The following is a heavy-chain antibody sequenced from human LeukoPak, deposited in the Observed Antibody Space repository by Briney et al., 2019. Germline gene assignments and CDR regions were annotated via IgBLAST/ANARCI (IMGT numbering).Heavy chain of an antibody. CDR3: ARGGTVYDSILEDAFDI. CDR2: MNPNSGNT. Sequence: ASVKVSCKASGYTFTNYDINGVRQATGQGLEWMGWMNPNSGNTGYAQELQGRVTMTRNSSISTAFMELSSLRSEDTAVYYCARGGTVYDSILEDAFDIWGQGTMVTVSS. D-gene: IGHD3-22*01. CDR1: GYTFTNYD. J-gene: IGHJ3*02. V-gene: IGHV1-8*01.